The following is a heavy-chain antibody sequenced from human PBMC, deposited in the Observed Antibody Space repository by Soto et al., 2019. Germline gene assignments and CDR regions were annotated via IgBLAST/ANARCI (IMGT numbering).Heavy chain of an antibody. D-gene: IGHD3-9*01. CDR1: GFPFSSYW. CDR2: ISGDGTTI. CDR3: AREYYGLLTGYYNDH. V-gene: IGHV3-74*01. Sequence: EVQLVGSGGDSVQPGGSLRLSCAASGFPFSSYWMHWVRHTPGKGLEWVSRISGDGTTIYYADSVTGRFTVSRDNAKNTLSLQMSGLGAEDTAVYYCAREYYGLLTGYYNDHWGQGTLVSVSS. J-gene: IGHJ4*02.